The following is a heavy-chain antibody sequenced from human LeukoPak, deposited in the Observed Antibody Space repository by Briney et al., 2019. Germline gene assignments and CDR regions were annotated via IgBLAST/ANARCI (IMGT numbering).Heavy chain of an antibody. V-gene: IGHV4-4*02. CDR2: IYHSGST. CDR3: ARDRIAAASDNWFDP. J-gene: IGHJ5*02. Sequence: SETLSLNCAVSGGSISSSNWWSWVRQPPGKGLEWIGEIYHSGSTNYNPSLKSRVTISVDKSKNQFSLKLSSVTAADTAVYYCARDRIAAASDNWFDPWGQGTLVTVSS. D-gene: IGHD6-13*01. CDR1: GGSISSSNW.